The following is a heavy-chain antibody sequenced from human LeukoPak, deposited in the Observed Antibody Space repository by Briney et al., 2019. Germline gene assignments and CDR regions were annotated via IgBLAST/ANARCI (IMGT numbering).Heavy chain of an antibody. CDR2: IYYSGST. Sequence: PSETLSLTCTVSGGSISSGGYYWSWIRQHPGKGLELIGYIYYSGSTYYNPSLKSRVTISVDTSKNQFSLKLSSVTAADTAVYYCARGRGTVEDIVVVVADHFDYWGQGTLVTVSS. D-gene: IGHD2-15*01. V-gene: IGHV4-31*03. CDR3: ARGRGTVEDIVVVVADHFDY. CDR1: GGSISSGGYY. J-gene: IGHJ4*02.